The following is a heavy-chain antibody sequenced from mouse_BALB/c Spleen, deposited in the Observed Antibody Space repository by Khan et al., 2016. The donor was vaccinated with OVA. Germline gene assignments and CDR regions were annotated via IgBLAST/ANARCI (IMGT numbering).Heavy chain of an antibody. CDR3: VREGAYYRSDGWFAY. D-gene: IGHD2-14*01. J-gene: IGHJ3*01. CDR1: GYTFTTYT. Sequence: QVQLKQSGAELARPGASVKMSCKASGYTFTTYTIHWVKQRSGQGLEWIGYIIPSNDYTNYNQKFKDRATLTADKSSSTAYMQLSSLTSEDSAVYYCVREGAYYRSDGWFAYRGQGTLATVSA. CDR2: IIPSNDYT. V-gene: IGHV1-4*01.